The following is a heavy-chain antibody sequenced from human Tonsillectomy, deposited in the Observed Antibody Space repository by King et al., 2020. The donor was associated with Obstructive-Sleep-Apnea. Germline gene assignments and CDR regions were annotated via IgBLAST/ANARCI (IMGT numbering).Heavy chain of an antibody. V-gene: IGHV3-23*04. D-gene: IGHD3-22*01. CDR2: ISGSGGST. CDR3: AKDRALYYYDSSGDAFDI. CDR1: GFTFSSYA. Sequence: VQLVESGGGLVQPGGSLRLSCAASGFTFSSYAMSWVRQAPGKGLEWVSAISGSGGSTYYADSVKGRFTISRANSKNTLYLQMNSLRAEDTAVYYCAKDRALYYYDSSGDAFDIWGQGTMVTVSS. J-gene: IGHJ3*02.